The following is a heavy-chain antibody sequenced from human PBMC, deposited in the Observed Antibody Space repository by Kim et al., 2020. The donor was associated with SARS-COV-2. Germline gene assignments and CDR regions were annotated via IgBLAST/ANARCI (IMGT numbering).Heavy chain of an antibody. Sequence: ASGFTFSGYGMHWVRQAPGKGPEWVADVWYDGTDKFYADSVKGRFTISRDNSNNALYLQMKSLRVEDTAVYYCARSRLAHFDYWGQGTLAT. CDR2: VWYDGTDK. V-gene: IGHV3-33*01. CDR1: GFTFSGYG. CDR3: ARSRLAHFDY. D-gene: IGHD6-13*01. J-gene: IGHJ4*02.